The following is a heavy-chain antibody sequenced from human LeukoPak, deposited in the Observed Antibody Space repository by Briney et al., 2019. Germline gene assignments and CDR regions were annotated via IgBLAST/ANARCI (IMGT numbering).Heavy chain of an antibody. D-gene: IGHD3-3*01. CDR1: SGSISSYY. V-gene: IGHV4-4*07. J-gene: IGHJ4*02. Sequence: PSETLSLTCTVSSGSISSYYWSWIRQPAGKGLEWIGRIYTSGSTNYNPSHKSRVTMSVDTSKNQFSLKLSSVTAADTAVYYCARVRTDFWSGYTPYFDYWGQGTLVTVSS. CDR2: IYTSGST. CDR3: ARVRTDFWSGYTPYFDY.